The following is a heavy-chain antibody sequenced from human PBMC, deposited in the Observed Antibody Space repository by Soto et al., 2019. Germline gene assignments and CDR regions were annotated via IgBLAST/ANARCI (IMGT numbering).Heavy chain of an antibody. CDR3: GRYAGYVDS. CDR2: IYYRGST. V-gene: IGHV4-59*01. J-gene: IGHJ4*02. CDR1: GGSISSSY. D-gene: IGHD2-2*01. Sequence: QVQLQESDPGLVKPSETLSLICTVSGGSISSSYWSWIRQPPGRGLEWIGDIYYRGSTNYNPSLESRVTISIDTSKKQFSLKVSSVTAADTAVYYCGRYAGYVDSWGQGTLVTVSS.